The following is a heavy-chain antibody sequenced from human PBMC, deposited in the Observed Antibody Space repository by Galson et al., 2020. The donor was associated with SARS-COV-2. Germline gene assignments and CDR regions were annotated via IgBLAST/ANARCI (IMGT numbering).Heavy chain of an antibody. CDR2: IWYDGSNK. V-gene: IGHV3-33*01. Sequence: TGGSLRLSCEASGFTFSTYGMDWVRQAPGKGLEWVAVIWYDGSNKYYADSVKGRFTISRDNSKNTLYLQLNSLRADDTAVYYCARGISSHAFDIWGKGTVVTVSS. CDR3: ARGISSHAFDI. J-gene: IGHJ3*02. D-gene: IGHD3-10*01. CDR1: GFTFSTYG.